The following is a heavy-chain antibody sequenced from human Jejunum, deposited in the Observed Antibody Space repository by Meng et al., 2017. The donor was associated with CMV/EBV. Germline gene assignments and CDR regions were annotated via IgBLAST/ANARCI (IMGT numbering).Heavy chain of an antibody. V-gene: IGHV4-4*02. Sequence: SSLNWGGWVRQPPGRGLEWVGEMSPTASSNYNPSLKSRVTISLDRSKNQFSLKLNSVTAADTAIYYCARGHCTRTSCYKGAFDYWGQGILVTVS. D-gene: IGHD2-2*02. CDR2: MSPTASS. CDR1: SSLNW. J-gene: IGHJ4*02. CDR3: ARGHCTRTSCYKGAFDY.